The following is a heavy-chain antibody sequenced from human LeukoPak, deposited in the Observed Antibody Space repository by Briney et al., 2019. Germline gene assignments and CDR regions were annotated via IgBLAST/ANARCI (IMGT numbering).Heavy chain of an antibody. J-gene: IGHJ4*02. CDR3: AKEGPRWELLGY. Sequence: GGSLRLSCAASGFTFSSYGMHWVRQAPGKGLEWVAFIRYDGSNKYYADSVKGRFTISRDNSKNTLYLQMNSLRAEDTAVYYCAKEGPRWELLGYWGQGTLVTVSS. CDR2: IRYDGSNK. CDR1: GFTFSSYG. D-gene: IGHD1-26*01. V-gene: IGHV3-30*02.